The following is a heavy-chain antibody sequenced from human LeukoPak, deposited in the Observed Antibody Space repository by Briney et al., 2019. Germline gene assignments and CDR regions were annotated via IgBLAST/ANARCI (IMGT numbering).Heavy chain of an antibody. D-gene: IGHD6-13*01. Sequence: GGSLRLSCAASGFTFSSYWMSWVRQAPGKGLEWVANIKQDGSEEYYVDSVKGRFTISRDDAKNSLFLQMNSLRAEDTAVYYCARAASAGFDYWGQGTLVTVSS. CDR3: ARAASAGFDY. CDR1: GFTFSSYW. J-gene: IGHJ4*02. V-gene: IGHV3-7*01. CDR2: IKQDGSEE.